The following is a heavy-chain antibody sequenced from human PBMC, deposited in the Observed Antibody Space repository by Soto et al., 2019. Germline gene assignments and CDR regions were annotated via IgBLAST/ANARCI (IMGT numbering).Heavy chain of an antibody. Sequence: SSETLSLTCTVSVASITSHYWSWIRQPPGKGLEWMGHIYYRGSTNYNPSLKSRVTISADTSKNQFSLKLSSVTAAETAVFYCAREDQIVGSLDYWGQGILVTVSS. V-gene: IGHV4-59*11. D-gene: IGHD2-21*01. CDR2: IYYRGST. CDR1: VASITSHY. CDR3: AREDQIVGSLDY. J-gene: IGHJ4*02.